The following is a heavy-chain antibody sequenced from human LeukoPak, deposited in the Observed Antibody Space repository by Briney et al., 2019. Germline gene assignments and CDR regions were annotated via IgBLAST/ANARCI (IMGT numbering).Heavy chain of an antibody. J-gene: IGHJ4*02. CDR1: GGSVINTNW. Sequence: PSETLSLTCGVSGGSVINTNWGTGVRQPPGKGLEWIGEVHLDGRTNYNPSLESRLTMSVDVSENQVSLKLTSVTAADTAVYYCAREGGFYRPLDYSGQGTLVTVSS. CDR3: AREGGFYRPLDY. V-gene: IGHV4-4*02. CDR2: VHLDGRT. D-gene: IGHD3-3*01.